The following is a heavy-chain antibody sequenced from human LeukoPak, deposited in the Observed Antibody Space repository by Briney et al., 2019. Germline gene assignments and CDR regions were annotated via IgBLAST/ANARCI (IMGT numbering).Heavy chain of an antibody. V-gene: IGHV4-39*07. CDR2: IYYSGNT. D-gene: IGHD3-10*01. J-gene: IGHJ4*02. CDR3: ARAYYYGSGSYYPLFDY. CDR1: GGSISSSSYY. Sequence: PSETLSLTCTVSGGSISSSSYYWGWIRQPPGKGLEWIGSIYYSGNTYYNPSLKSRVTISVDTSKNQFSLKLSSVTAADTAVYYCARAYYYGSGSYYPLFDYWGQGTLVTVSS.